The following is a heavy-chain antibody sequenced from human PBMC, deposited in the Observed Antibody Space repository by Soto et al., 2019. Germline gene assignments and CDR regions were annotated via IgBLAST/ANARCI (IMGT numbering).Heavy chain of an antibody. V-gene: IGHV3-23*01. CDR3: ATHDAVRGVWGYFDY. J-gene: IGHJ4*02. CDR1: GFTFSSYA. Sequence: GGSLRLSCAASGFTFSSYAMSWVRQAPGKGLEWVSAISGSGGSTYYADSVKGRFTISRDNSKNTLYLQMNSLRAEDTAVYYCATHDAVRGVWGYFDYWGQGTLVTVSS. CDR2: ISGSGGST. D-gene: IGHD3-10*01.